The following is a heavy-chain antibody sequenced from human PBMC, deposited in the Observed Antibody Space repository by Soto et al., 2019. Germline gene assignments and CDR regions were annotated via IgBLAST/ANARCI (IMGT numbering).Heavy chain of an antibody. CDR2: IDYSGST. CDR1: GGSISSGDYY. V-gene: IGHV4-30-4*01. Sequence: LSLTCTVSGGSISSGDYYWSWIRQPPGKGLEWIRYIDYSGSTYYNPSLKSGVTISVDTSKNQSSLKLSSVTAADTAVYYCARALVTMVRGGEIGDYWGQGTLVTVSS. J-gene: IGHJ4*02. D-gene: IGHD3-10*01. CDR3: ARALVTMVRGGEIGDY.